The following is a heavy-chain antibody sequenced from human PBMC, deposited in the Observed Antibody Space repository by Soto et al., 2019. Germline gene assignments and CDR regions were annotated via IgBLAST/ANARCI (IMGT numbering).Heavy chain of an antibody. CDR2: IYPHDSDT. J-gene: IGHJ6*02. Sequence: PGASLKISCKGSGYNFHTYWIAWVRQMPGKGLEWMGFIYPHDSDTRYSPSFRGQVTISADKSINTAYLQWTSLKASDTAIYFCARPTDYHYGMQVWGQGTT. CDR3: ARPTDYHYGMQV. V-gene: IGHV5-51*01. D-gene: IGHD4-17*01. CDR1: GYNFHTYW.